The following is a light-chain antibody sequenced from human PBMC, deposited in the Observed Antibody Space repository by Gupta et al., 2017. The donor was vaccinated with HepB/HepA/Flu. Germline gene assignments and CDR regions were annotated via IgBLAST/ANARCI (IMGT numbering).Light chain of an antibody. Sequence: IQMTQSPSSVSASVGDRVTITCRASQDISSWLAWYQQKPGEAPRLLIYSTSTLQSGVPSRFSGSGFGREFTLTISSLQPEDSATYYCLQPDSFPRSFFQGTKLEI. V-gene: IGKV1-12*01. J-gene: IGKJ2*04. CDR3: LQPDSFPRS. CDR1: QDISSW. CDR2: STS.